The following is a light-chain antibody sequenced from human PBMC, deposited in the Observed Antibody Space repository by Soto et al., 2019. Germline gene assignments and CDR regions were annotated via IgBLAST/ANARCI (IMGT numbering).Light chain of an antibody. CDR2: GAS. CDR3: QQYGSSPQIT. J-gene: IGKJ5*01. Sequence: EIGLTQSPGTLSLSPGERASLSCRASQAVGGTYLAWYQHKPGQAPRLLIYGASNRAAGIPDRFGGSGSGTDFTLTISRLEPEDFAVYYCQQYGSSPQITFGQGTRLEIK. V-gene: IGKV3-20*01. CDR1: QAVGGTY.